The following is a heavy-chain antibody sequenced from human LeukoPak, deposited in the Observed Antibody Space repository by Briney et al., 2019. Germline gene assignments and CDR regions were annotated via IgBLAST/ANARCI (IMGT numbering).Heavy chain of an antibody. CDR2: IVVGSGNT. D-gene: IGHD1-14*01. CDR1: GFTFTSSA. V-gene: IGHV1-58*02. Sequence: SVKVSCKASGFTFTSSAMQWVRQARGQRLEWIGWIVVGSGNTNYAQKFQERVTITRDMSTSTAYMELSSLRSEDTAVYYCARTLGNHMSGYYYYYMDVWGKGTTVTISS. J-gene: IGHJ6*03. CDR3: ARTLGNHMSGYYYYYMDV.